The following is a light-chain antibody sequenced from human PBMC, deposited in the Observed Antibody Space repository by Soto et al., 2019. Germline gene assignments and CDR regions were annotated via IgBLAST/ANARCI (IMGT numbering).Light chain of an antibody. J-gene: IGKJ3*01. CDR1: RSILSSSNNKNF. CDR2: WAS. V-gene: IGKV4-1*01. CDR3: QQYYSSPFT. Sequence: DIVMTQSPDSLALSLGERATINCKSSRSILSSSNNKNFLAWYQQKPGQPPRLLIYWASTRKSGVPDRFSGSGSGTDFTLPISSLQAEDVAVYYCQQYYSSPFTFGPGTKVDIK.